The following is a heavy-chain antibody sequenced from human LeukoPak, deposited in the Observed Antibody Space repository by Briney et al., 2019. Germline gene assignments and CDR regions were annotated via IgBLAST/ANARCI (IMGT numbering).Heavy chain of an antibody. V-gene: IGHV4-34*01. CDR3: AREVVAVAGRGFDY. CDR1: GGSFSGYY. J-gene: IGHJ4*02. CDR2: INHSGST. D-gene: IGHD6-19*01. Sequence: SETLSLTCAVYGGSFSGYYWSWIRQPPGKGLEWIGEINHSGSTNYNPSLKSRVTISVDTSKNQFSLKRSSVTAADTAVYYCAREVVAVAGRGFDYWGQGTLVTVSS.